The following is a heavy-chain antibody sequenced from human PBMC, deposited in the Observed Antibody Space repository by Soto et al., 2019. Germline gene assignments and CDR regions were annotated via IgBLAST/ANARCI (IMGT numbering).Heavy chain of an antibody. J-gene: IGHJ4*02. CDR1: GGSISSGGYS. Sequence: SETLSLTCAVSGGSISSGGYSWSWIRQPPGKGLEWIGYIYHSGSTYYNPSLKSRVTISVDTSKNQLSLKLSSVTAADTAVYYCARGNINRYLDWLLFDYWGQGTLVTVSS. V-gene: IGHV4-30-2*01. CDR2: IYHSGST. D-gene: IGHD3-9*01. CDR3: ARGNINRYLDWLLFDY.